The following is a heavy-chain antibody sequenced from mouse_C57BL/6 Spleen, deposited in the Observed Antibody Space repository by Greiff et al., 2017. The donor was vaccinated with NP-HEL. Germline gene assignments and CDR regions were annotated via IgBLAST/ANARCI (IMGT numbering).Heavy chain of an antibody. CDR2: IDPETGGT. D-gene: IGHD2-4*01. CDR1: GYTFTDYE. V-gene: IGHV1-15*01. J-gene: IGHJ3*01. CDR3: TRLGDYDKTWFAY. Sequence: VQLQQSGAELVRPGASVTLSCKASGYTFTDYEMHWVKQTPVHGLEWIGAIDPETGGTTYNQKFKGKAILTADKSSSTAYMELRSLTSEDSAVYYCTRLGDYDKTWFAYWGQGTLVTVSA.